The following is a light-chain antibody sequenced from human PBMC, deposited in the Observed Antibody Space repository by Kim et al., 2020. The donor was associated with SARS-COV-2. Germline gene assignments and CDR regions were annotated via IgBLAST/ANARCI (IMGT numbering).Light chain of an antibody. CDR1: RSNIGSNA. CDR2: SGV. CDR3: AAWDDILNGYV. J-gene: IGLJ1*01. Sequence: QSVVTQPPSASGSPGQRVIISCSGARSNIGSNAVNWYQQLPGTAPKLLIYSGVQRPSGVPDRFSGSKSDTSASLAISGLQSEDEADYYCAAWDDILNGYVFGTGTKVTVL. V-gene: IGLV1-44*01.